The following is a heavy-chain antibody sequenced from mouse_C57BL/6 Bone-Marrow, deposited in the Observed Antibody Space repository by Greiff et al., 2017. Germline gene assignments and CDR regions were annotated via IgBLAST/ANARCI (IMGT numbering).Heavy chain of an antibody. CDR1: GYTFTSYG. V-gene: IGHV1-81*01. CDR2: IYPRSGNT. D-gene: IGHD1-1*01. J-gene: IGHJ4*01. CDR3: ARGYYYGSSLTMDY. Sequence: VKLQESGAELARPGASVKLSCKASGYTFTSYGISWVKQRTGQGLEWIGEIYPRSGNTYYNEKFKGKATLTADKSYSSAYMELRSLTSEDSAVFVCARGYYYGSSLTMDYWGQGTSVTVSS.